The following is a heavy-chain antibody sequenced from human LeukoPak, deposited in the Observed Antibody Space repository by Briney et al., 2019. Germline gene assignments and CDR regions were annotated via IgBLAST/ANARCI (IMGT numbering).Heavy chain of an antibody. CDR3: ARHYGGYVSYALDV. Sequence: SETLSLTCTVSGGSISSYYCSWIRQAPGEGLEWIGYIYDSGTTNYNPSLKSRVTISVDTSKNQFSLKLSSVTAADTAVYYCARHYGGYVSYALDVWGQGTAVTVSS. CDR1: GGSISSYY. CDR2: IYDSGTT. V-gene: IGHV4-59*01. J-gene: IGHJ6*02. D-gene: IGHD5-12*01.